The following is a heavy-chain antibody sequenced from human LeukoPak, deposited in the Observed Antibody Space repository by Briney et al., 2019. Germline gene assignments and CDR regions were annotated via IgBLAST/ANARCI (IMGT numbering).Heavy chain of an antibody. CDR1: GGTFSSYT. V-gene: IGHV1-69*04. CDR3: AREEAARAYNWFDP. Sequence: SVKVSCKASGGTFSSYTISWVRQAPGQGLEWMGRIIPILGIANYAQKFQGRVTITADKSTSTAYMELSSLRSEDTAVYYCAREEAARAYNWFDPWGQGTLVTVSS. D-gene: IGHD6-6*01. J-gene: IGHJ5*02. CDR2: IIPILGIA.